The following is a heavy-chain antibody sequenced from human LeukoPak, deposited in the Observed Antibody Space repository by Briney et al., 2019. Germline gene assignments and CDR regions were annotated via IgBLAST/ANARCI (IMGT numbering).Heavy chain of an antibody. CDR1: GFTFSSYG. V-gene: IGHV3-30*02. CDR3: AKATPPLYYYYMDV. Sequence: PGGSLRLSCAASGFTFSSYGMHWVRQAPGKGLEWVAFIRYDGSNKYYADSVKGRFTISRDISKNTLYLQMNSLRAEDTAVYYCAKATPPLYYYYMDVWGKGTTVTVSS. CDR2: IRYDGSNK. J-gene: IGHJ6*03.